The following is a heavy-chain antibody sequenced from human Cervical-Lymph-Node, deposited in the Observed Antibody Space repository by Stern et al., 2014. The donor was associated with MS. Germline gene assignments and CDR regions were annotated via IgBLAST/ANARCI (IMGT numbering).Heavy chain of an antibody. V-gene: IGHV3-21*04. CDR3: AREGATVTLNYFDP. Sequence: EVHLVESGGGLVKPGGSLRLSCAASGFTFNTYTMNWVRQAPGKGLEWFASIRGSTSYIFYAASVKGRFTISRDNARNSVFLQMRSLRAADTAVYYCAREGATVTLNYFDPWGQGTLVTVSS. CDR1: GFTFNTYT. CDR2: IRGSTSYI. J-gene: IGHJ5*02. D-gene: IGHD4-17*01.